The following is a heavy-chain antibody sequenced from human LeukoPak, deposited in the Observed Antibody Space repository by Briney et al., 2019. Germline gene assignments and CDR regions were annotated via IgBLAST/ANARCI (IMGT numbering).Heavy chain of an antibody. CDR3: ASGLQPAATPGYMDV. J-gene: IGHJ6*03. CDR2: ISAYNGNT. CDR1: GYTFTNYG. Sequence: GASVKVSCKASGYTFTNYGLSWVRQAPGQGLEWMGWISAYNGNTNYAQKLQGRVTMTTGTSTSTAYMELRSLRSDDTAVYYCASGLQPAATPGYMDVWGKGTTVTVSS. V-gene: IGHV1-18*01. D-gene: IGHD2-2*01.